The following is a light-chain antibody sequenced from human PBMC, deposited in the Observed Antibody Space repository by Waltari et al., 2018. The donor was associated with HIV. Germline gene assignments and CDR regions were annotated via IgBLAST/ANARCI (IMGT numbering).Light chain of an antibody. CDR1: RSDVGGYNY. CDR3: CSYAGSNTFNYV. CDR2: DVS. Sequence: QSALTQPASVSGSPGQSITISCTGTRSDVGGYNYVSWYQQHPGKAPKLMIYDVSKRPSGVSNRFSGSKSGNTASLTISGLQAEDEADYYCCSYAGSNTFNYVFGTGTKVTVL. J-gene: IGLJ1*01. V-gene: IGLV2-23*02.